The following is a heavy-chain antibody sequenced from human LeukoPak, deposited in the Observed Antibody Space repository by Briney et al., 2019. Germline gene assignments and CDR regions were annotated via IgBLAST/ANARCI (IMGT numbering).Heavy chain of an antibody. J-gene: IGHJ4*02. CDR3: ATCIAVAGTAFDY. V-gene: IGHV5-51*01. CDR2: IYPGDSDT. Sequence: GESLKISCKGSGYSFTSYWIGCGRQMPGKGLEWMGIIYPGDSDTRYSPSFQGQVTISADKSISTAYLQWSSLKASDTAMYYCATCIAVAGTAFDYWGQGTLVTVSS. CDR1: GYSFTSYW. D-gene: IGHD6-19*01.